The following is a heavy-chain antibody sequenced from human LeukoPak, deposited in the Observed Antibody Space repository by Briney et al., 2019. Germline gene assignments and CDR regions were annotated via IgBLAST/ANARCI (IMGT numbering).Heavy chain of an antibody. Sequence: GASVKVSCKASGYTFTGYYMHWVRQAPGQGLEWMGRINPNSGGTNRAQKFQGRVTMTRDTSISTAYMELSRLRSDDTAVYYCTAIAAAGYAFDIWGQGTMVTVSS. J-gene: IGHJ3*02. V-gene: IGHV1-2*06. CDR3: TAIAAAGYAFDI. CDR1: GYTFTGYY. D-gene: IGHD6-13*01. CDR2: INPNSGGT.